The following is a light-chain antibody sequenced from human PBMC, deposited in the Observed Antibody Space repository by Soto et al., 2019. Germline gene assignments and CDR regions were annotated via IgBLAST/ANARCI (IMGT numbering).Light chain of an antibody. CDR2: EVS. Sequence: QSVLTQPASVSGSPGQSITISCTGTSSDVGSYNLVSWYQQHPGKAPKLMIYEVSKRPSGVSNRFSGSKSGNTASLTISGVQAEDEADYYCCSYAGSSTFGVFGGGTQLTVL. CDR3: CSYAGSSTFGV. CDR1: SSDVGSYNL. J-gene: IGLJ3*02. V-gene: IGLV2-23*02.